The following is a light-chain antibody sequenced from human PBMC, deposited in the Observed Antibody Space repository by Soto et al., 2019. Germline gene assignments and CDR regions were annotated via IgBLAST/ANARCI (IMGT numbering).Light chain of an antibody. CDR2: KAS. J-gene: IGKJ1*01. V-gene: IGKV1-5*03. CDR1: QTISSW. CDR3: QHYNSYSDA. Sequence: DIQMTQSPSTLSGSVGDRVTITCRASQTISSWLAWYQQKPGKAPTLLIYKASTLKSGVPSRFSGSGSGTEFTLTISSLQPDDFATYYCQHYNSYSDAFGQGTKVELK.